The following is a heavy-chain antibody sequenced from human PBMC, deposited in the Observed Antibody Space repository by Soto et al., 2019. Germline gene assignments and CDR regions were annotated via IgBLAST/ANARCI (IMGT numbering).Heavy chain of an antibody. Sequence: QVHLQESGPGQVRPSGTLSLTCSVSGGSIISYYWSWLRQPAGKGLEWIGRIYSTGSTQYNPSLRSRVSLAVDRSKNQFSLRLTSVTAADTATYFCARDAGDDYGDFEDYWGQGILVTVSS. D-gene: IGHD4-17*01. V-gene: IGHV4-4*07. J-gene: IGHJ4*02. CDR1: GGSIISYY. CDR2: IYSTGST. CDR3: ARDAGDDYGDFEDY.